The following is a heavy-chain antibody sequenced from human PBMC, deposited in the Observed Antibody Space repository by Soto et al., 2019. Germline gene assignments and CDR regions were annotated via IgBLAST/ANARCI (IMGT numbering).Heavy chain of an antibody. V-gene: IGHV3-7*03. J-gene: IGHJ4*02. Sequence: GGSLRLSCAASGFTFSVYYMTWVRQAPGKGLEWVASIKNDGSEQYYVDSVKGRFTISRDNAKNSVYLQMNSLRAGDTALYYCSRENWFQDYWGQGTLVTVSS. CDR2: IKNDGSEQ. CDR3: SRENWFQDY. CDR1: GFTFSVYY. D-gene: IGHD3-10*01.